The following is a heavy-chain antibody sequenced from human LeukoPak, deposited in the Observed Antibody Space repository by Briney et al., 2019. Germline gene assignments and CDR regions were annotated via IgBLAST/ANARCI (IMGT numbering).Heavy chain of an antibody. J-gene: IGHJ4*02. Sequence: ASVKVSCKASGYTFTGYYMHWVRQAPGQGLEWMGWINPNSGGTNYAQKFQGRVTMTRDTSISTAYVELSRLRSDDTAVYYCARGGVLRYFDWLYHFDYWGQGTLVTVSS. V-gene: IGHV1-2*02. CDR1: GYTFTGYY. CDR3: ARGGVLRYFDWLYHFDY. D-gene: IGHD3-9*01. CDR2: INPNSGGT.